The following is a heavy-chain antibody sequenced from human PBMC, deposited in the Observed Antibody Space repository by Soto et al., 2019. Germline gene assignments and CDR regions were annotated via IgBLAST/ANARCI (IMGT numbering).Heavy chain of an antibody. V-gene: IGHV5-51*01. CDR3: ARHGPYDILTGYSFPLDY. Sequence: GESLKISCKGSGYSFTSYWIGWVRQMPGKGLEWMGIIYPGDSDTRYSPSFQGQVTISADKSISTAYLQWSSLKASDTAMYYCARHGPYDILTGYSFPLDYWGQGTLVTVSS. CDR2: IYPGDSDT. D-gene: IGHD3-9*01. CDR1: GYSFTSYW. J-gene: IGHJ4*02.